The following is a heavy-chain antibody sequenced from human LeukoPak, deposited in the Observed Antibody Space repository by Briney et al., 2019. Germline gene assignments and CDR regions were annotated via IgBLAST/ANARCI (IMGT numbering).Heavy chain of an antibody. D-gene: IGHD3-10*01. V-gene: IGHV4-39*01. CDR1: GGSISSSSYY. CDR3: ARHGGSGSPYYYGMDV. Sequence: PSETLSLTCTVSGGSISSSSYYWGWIRQPPGKGLEWIGRIYYSGSTYYNPSLKSRVTISVDTSKNQFSLKLSSVTAADTAVYYCARHGGSGSPYYYGMDVWGQGTTVTVSS. J-gene: IGHJ6*02. CDR2: IYYSGST.